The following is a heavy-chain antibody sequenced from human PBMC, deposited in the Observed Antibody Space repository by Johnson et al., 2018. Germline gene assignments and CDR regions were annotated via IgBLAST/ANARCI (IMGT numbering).Heavy chain of an antibody. D-gene: IGHD6-19*01. CDR1: GFTFSSYW. CDR3: ARGGASSGWYLGRDWFDP. V-gene: IGHV3-7*01. J-gene: IGHJ5*02. CDR2: IKQDGSEK. Sequence: VQLVQSGGGVVQPGRSLRLSCAASGFTFSSYWMSWVRQAPGKGLEWVANIKQDGSEKYYVDSVKGRFTISRDNAKNSLYLQMNSLRAEDTAVYYCARGGASSGWYLGRDWFDPWGQGTLVTVSS.